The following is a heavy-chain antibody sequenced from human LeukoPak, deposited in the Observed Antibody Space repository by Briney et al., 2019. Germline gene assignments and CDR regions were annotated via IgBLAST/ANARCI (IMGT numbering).Heavy chain of an antibody. V-gene: IGHV3-66*01. CDR3: ARGISRYSSSWSSY. Sequence: GGSLRLSCAGSGFSVSGNYMSWVRQAPGQGLEWISVIYTSGSTYYADSVKGRFTLSRDNSKNTLYLQMNSLRAEDTAVYYCARGISRYSSSWSSYWGQGTLVTVSS. J-gene: IGHJ4*02. CDR2: IYTSGST. CDR1: GFSVSGNY. D-gene: IGHD6-13*01.